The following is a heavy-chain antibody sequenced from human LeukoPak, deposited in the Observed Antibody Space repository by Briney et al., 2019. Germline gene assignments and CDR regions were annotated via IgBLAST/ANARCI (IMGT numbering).Heavy chain of an antibody. CDR2: MNPNSGNT. CDR1: GYTFTSYD. D-gene: IGHD2-2*01. V-gene: IGHV1-8*01. Sequence: ASVKVSCKASGYTFTSYDINWVRQATGQGLEWMGWMNPNSGNTGYAQKLQGRVTMTTDTSTSTAYMELRSLRSDDTAVYYCARASQVAVVVPAAIDGMDVWGQGTTVTVSS. CDR3: ARASQVAVVVPAAIDGMDV. J-gene: IGHJ6*02.